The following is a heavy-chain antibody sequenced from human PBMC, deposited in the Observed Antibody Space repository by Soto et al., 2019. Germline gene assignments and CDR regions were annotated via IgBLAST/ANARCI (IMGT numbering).Heavy chain of an antibody. CDR3: ARGRYGDY. J-gene: IGHJ4*02. CDR1: GYAFTTYG. D-gene: IGHD1-1*01. V-gene: IGHV1-18*01. CDR2: ISAHNGNT. Sequence: QVHLVQSGAEVKKPGASVKVSCQGSGYAFTTYGITWVRQAPGQGLEWMGWISAHNGNTNCAQKLQGRVTVTRDTSTSTAYMELMSLRYDDTAVYYCARGRYGDYWGQGALVTVSS.